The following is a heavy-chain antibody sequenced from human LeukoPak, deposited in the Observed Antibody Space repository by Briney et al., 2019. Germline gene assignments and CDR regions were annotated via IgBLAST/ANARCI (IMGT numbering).Heavy chain of an antibody. D-gene: IGHD3-22*01. CDR3: ARDGWYYDSSDKPYYFDY. Sequence: GGSLRLSCAASGFTFRNFAMSWVRQAPGKGLEWVSSISGADGDNIYYADPVKGRFTISRDNAKNSLYLQMNSLRAEDTAVYYCARDGWYYDSSDKPYYFDYWGQGTLVTVSS. CDR2: ISGADGDNI. CDR1: GFTFRNFA. V-gene: IGHV3-23*01. J-gene: IGHJ4*02.